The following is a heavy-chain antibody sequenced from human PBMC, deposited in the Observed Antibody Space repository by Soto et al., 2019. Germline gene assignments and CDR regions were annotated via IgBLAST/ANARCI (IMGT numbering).Heavy chain of an antibody. CDR2: IYYSGST. CDR1: GGSISSYY. J-gene: IGHJ5*02. Sequence: SETLSLTCTVSGGSISSYYWSWIRQPPGKGLEWIGYIYYSGSTNYNPSLQGRVTMTTDTSTSTAYMELRSLRSDDTAVYYCAREFSGYYGSGVYNWFDPWGQGTLVTVSS. D-gene: IGHD3-10*01. CDR3: AREFSGYYGSGVYNWFDP. V-gene: IGHV4-59*01.